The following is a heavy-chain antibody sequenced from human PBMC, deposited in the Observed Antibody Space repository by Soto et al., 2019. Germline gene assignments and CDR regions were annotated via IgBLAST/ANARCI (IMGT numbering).Heavy chain of an antibody. J-gene: IGHJ4*02. CDR2: ISYDGSDK. CDR3: AKEAGTGSYYPFDY. D-gene: IGHD1-26*01. V-gene: IGHV3-30*18. CDR1: GFTFNYYD. Sequence: PGGSLRLSCAASGFTFNYYDMHWVRQAPGKGLEWAAVISYDGSDKKYADSVKGRFTISRDNSRNTLYLHMNSLRAEDTAVYYCAKEAGTGSYYPFDYWGQGALVTVSS.